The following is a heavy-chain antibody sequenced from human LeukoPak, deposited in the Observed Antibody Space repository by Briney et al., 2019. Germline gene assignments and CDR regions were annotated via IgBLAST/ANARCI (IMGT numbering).Heavy chain of an antibody. V-gene: IGHV3-30*03. CDR3: ARDGDYDRSYRSGFDY. D-gene: IGHD3-10*02. CDR2: ISYDGSNK. CDR1: GFTFSSYG. Sequence: GGSLRLSCAASGFTFSSYGMHWVRQAPGKGLEWVAVISYDGSNKYYADSVKGRFTISRDNAKNSLYLQMDSLRAEDTALYFCARDGDYDRSYRSGFDYWGQGTLVTVSS. J-gene: IGHJ4*02.